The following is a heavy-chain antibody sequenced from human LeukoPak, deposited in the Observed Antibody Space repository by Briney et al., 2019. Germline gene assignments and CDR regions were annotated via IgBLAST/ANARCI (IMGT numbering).Heavy chain of an antibody. CDR2: IYHSGST. D-gene: IGHD4-17*01. CDR1: GYSISSGYY. V-gene: IGHV4-38-2*01. J-gene: IGHJ4*02. CDR3: ARHRGFEYGDYELDY. Sequence: SETLSLTCAVSGYSISSGYYWGWIRQPPGKGLEWIGSIYHSGSTYYNPSLRSRVTISVDTSKNQFSLKLSSVTAADTAVYYCARHRGFEYGDYELDYWGQGTLVTVSS.